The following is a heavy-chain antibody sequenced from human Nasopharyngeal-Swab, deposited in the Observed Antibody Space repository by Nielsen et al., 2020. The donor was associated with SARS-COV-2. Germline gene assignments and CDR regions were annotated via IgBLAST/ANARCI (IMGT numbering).Heavy chain of an antibody. CDR3: ARGPGDSTRQWFVRYCYYGMDV. D-gene: IGHD2-21*01. J-gene: IGHJ6*02. Sequence: SETLSLTCAVYGGSFSGYYWSWIRQPPGKGLEWIGEINYSGSTKYNPSLKSRVTISVDTSKNQFSLKLSSVTAADTAVYYCARGPGDSTRQWFVRYCYYGMDVWGQGTTVTVSS. V-gene: IGHV4-34*01. CDR1: GGSFSGYY. CDR2: INYSGST.